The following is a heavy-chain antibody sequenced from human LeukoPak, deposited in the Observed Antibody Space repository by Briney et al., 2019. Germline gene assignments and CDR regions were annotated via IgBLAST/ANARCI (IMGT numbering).Heavy chain of an antibody. J-gene: IGHJ4*02. CDR1: GFTFSLHA. CDR2: ISSSSSYI. D-gene: IGHD5-24*01. Sequence: GGSLRLSCGASGFTFSLHAMNWVRQAPGKGLEWVSSISSSSSYIYYADSVKGRFTISRDNAKDSLYLQMNSLRAEDTAVYYCAREESLIDYWGQGTLVTVSS. V-gene: IGHV3-21*01. CDR3: AREESLIDY.